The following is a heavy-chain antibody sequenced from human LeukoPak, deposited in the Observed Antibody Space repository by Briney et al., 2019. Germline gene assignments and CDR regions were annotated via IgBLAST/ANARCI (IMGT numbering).Heavy chain of an antibody. Sequence: GGSLRLSCAASGFTFSGYWMHWVCQAPGKGLEWVANMKQDGSEKYYVDSVKGRFTISRDNAKNSLYLQMNSLRAEDTAVYYCVRAMDVWGQGTTVTVSS. CDR2: MKQDGSEK. CDR1: GFTFSGYW. CDR3: VRAMDV. V-gene: IGHV3-7*01. J-gene: IGHJ6*02.